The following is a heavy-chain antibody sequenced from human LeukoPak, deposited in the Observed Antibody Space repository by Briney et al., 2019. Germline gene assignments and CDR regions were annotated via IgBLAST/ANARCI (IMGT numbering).Heavy chain of an antibody. CDR2: ISSSSSTI. V-gene: IGHV3-11*01. Sequence: GGSLRLSCAASGFSVSNDYMSWVRQAPGKGLEWVSYISSSSSTIYYADSVKGRFTISRDNSKNTLYLQMNSLRAEDTAVYYCAKSMPPFDYWGQGTLVTVSS. CDR3: AKSMPPFDY. J-gene: IGHJ4*02. D-gene: IGHD2/OR15-2a*01. CDR1: GFSVSNDY.